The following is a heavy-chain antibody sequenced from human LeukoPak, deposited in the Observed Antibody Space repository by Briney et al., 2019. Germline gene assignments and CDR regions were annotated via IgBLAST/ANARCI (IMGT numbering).Heavy chain of an antibody. D-gene: IGHD3-10*01. CDR3: ARDHGMVYYFDY. CDR2: INPSGGST. CDR1: GYTSTSYY. V-gene: IGHV1-46*01. J-gene: IGHJ4*02. Sequence: ASVKVSCKASGYTSTSYYMHWVRQAPGQGLEWMGIINPSGGSTSYAQKFQGRVTMTGDTSTSTVYMELSSLRSEDTAVYYCARDHGMVYYFDYWGQGTLVTVSS.